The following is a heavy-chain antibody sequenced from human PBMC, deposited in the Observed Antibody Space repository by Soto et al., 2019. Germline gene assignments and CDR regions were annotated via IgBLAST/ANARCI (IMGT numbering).Heavy chain of an antibody. V-gene: IGHV4-34*01. Sequence: SETLSLTCAVYGGSFSGHYWSWIRQPPGKGLEWIGEINHSGSANYNPSLNSRVTISVDTSKNQFSLKLSSVTAADTAVYYCARVPPRYSKTYDYWGQGTLVTVSS. D-gene: IGHD6-13*01. CDR3: ARVPPRYSKTYDY. CDR1: GGSFSGHY. J-gene: IGHJ4*02. CDR2: INHSGSA.